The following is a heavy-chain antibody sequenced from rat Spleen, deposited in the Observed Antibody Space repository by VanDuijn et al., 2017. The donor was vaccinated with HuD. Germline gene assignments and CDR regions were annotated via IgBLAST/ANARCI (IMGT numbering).Heavy chain of an antibody. V-gene: IGHV5-22*01. J-gene: IGHJ2*01. D-gene: IGHD1-2*01. CDR1: GFTFSDYG. Sequence: EVQLVESGGGLVQPGRSLKLSCAASGFTFSDYGMHWIRQAPKKGLEWGATISYAGDITYFGDSVKGRFTISRDNAKSTLYLQMNSLRSEDTAIYYCARHSVYYYSRYIPDYFDYWGQGVMVTVSS. CDR2: ISYAGDIT. CDR3: ARHSVYYYSRYIPDYFDY.